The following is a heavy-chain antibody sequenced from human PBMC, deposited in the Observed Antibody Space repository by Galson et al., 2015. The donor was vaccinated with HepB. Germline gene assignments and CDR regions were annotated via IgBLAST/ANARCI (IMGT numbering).Heavy chain of an antibody. D-gene: IGHD5-24*01. V-gene: IGHV7-4-1*02. CDR3: ARRNGNYWFDP. CDR1: GYTFTSSA. CDR2: INTNTGNP. J-gene: IGHJ5*02. Sequence: SLQDPCQASGYTFTSSAMNWVRQAPGQGLEWMGWINTNTGNPTYAQGFTGRFVFSLDTSVSTAYLQISSLKAEDTAVYYCARRNGNYWFDPWGQGTLVTVSS.